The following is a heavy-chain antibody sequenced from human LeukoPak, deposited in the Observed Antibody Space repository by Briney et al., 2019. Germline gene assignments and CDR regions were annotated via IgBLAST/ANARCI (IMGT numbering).Heavy chain of an antibody. J-gene: IGHJ3*02. CDR2: ISGSGGST. D-gene: IGHD4-17*01. Sequence: GGSLRLSCTTSKFNFNSYGMTWVRQAPGKGLEWVSSISGSGGSTQYAASVQGCFTISRDNSKNTLYLQMNSLRAEDTAVYYCAKDPNGDYIGTFDIWGQGTMVTVSS. CDR3: AKDPNGDYIGTFDI. V-gene: IGHV3-23*01. CDR1: KFNFNSYG.